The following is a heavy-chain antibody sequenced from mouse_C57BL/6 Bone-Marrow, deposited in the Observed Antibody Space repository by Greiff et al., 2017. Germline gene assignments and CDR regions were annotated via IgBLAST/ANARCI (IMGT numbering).Heavy chain of an antibody. J-gene: IGHJ4*01. V-gene: IGHV1-78*01. Sequence: QVQLKESDAELVKPGASVKISCKASGYTFTDHTIHWMKQRPEQGLEWIGYIYPRDGSTKYNEKFKGKATLTADKSSSTAYMQLNSLTSEDSAGYFCARAAFKTTVPYYAMDYWGQGTSVTVS. D-gene: IGHD1-1*01. CDR3: ARAAFKTTVPYYAMDY. CDR2: IYPRDGST. CDR1: GYTFTDHT.